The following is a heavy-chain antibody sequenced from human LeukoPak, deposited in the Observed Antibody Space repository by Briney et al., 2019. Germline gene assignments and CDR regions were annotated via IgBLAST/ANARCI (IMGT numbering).Heavy chain of an antibody. J-gene: IGHJ4*02. Sequence: GASLRLSCAASGFTFSSYSMNWVRQAPGKGLEWVSSISSSSSYIYYADSVKGRFTISRDNAKNSLYLQMNSLRAEDTAVYYCARELVIAVAGTDADYWGQGTLVTVSS. CDR1: GFTFSSYS. D-gene: IGHD6-19*01. V-gene: IGHV3-21*01. CDR3: ARELVIAVAGTDADY. CDR2: ISSSSSYI.